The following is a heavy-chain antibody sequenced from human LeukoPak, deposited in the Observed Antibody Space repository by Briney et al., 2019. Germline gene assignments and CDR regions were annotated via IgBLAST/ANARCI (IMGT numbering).Heavy chain of an antibody. CDR1: GSSINSYY. Sequence: SETLSLTCAFSGSSINSYYWNWIRQPPGKRLEWIGNIYSNGNIHSYNPSLKSRVTISLDTSKNQFSLKMRSVTAADTAVYYCATSRPPTTPFDHWGQGVLVAVSS. D-gene: IGHD1-14*01. CDR3: ATSRPPTTPFDH. CDR2: IYSNGNI. J-gene: IGHJ4*02. V-gene: IGHV4-59*12.